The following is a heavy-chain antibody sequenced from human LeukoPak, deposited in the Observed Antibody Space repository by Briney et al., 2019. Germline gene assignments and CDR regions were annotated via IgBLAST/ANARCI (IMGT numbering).Heavy chain of an antibody. CDR3: AKGGYSGYDYVDY. Sequence: GASVKVSCKASGGTFSSYAISWVRQAPGQGLEWMGGIIPIFGTANYAQKFQGRVTITADESTSTAYMELSSLRSEDTAVYYCAKGGYSGYDYVDYWGQGTLVTVSS. D-gene: IGHD5-12*01. V-gene: IGHV1-69*13. CDR2: IIPIFGTA. J-gene: IGHJ4*02. CDR1: GGTFSSYA.